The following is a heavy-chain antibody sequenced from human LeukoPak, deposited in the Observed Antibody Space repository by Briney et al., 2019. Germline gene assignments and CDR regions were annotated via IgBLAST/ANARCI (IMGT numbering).Heavy chain of an antibody. CDR1: GGSISSGGYS. Sequence: PSETLPLTCAVSGGSISSGGYSWSWIRQPPGKGLEWIGYIYHSGSTYYNPSLKSRVTISVDRSKNQFSLKLSSVTAADTAVYYCARYCSSTSCYGSYNWFDPWGQGTLVTVSS. J-gene: IGHJ5*02. CDR2: IYHSGST. V-gene: IGHV4-30-2*01. CDR3: ARYCSSTSCYGSYNWFDP. D-gene: IGHD2-2*01.